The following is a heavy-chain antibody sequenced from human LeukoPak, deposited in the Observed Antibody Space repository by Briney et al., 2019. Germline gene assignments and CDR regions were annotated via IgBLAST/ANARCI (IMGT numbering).Heavy chain of an antibody. CDR1: GFTFSSYS. Sequence: GGSLRLSCAASGFTFSSYSMNWVRQAPGKGLEWVAFIRYDGSNKYYADSVKGRFTISRDNSKNTLYLQMNSLRAEDTAVYYCAKEVSDTAHFDYWGQGTLVTVSS. D-gene: IGHD2-2*02. CDR3: AKEVSDTAHFDY. V-gene: IGHV3-30*02. CDR2: IRYDGSNK. J-gene: IGHJ4*02.